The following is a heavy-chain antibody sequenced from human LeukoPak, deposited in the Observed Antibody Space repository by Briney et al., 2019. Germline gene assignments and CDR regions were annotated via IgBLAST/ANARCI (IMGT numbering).Heavy chain of an antibody. V-gene: IGHV3-74*01. Sequence: GGSLRLSCAASGFTFSSYWMHWVRQAPGKGLVWVSRINTDGSSTSYADSVKGRFTISRDNAKNTLYLQMNSLRAEDTAVYYCARDPSVVVPAAIRWNYYYYYYMDVWGKGTTVTVSS. CDR1: GFTFSSYW. CDR2: INTDGSST. D-gene: IGHD2-2*02. CDR3: ARDPSVVVPAAIRWNYYYYYYMDV. J-gene: IGHJ6*03.